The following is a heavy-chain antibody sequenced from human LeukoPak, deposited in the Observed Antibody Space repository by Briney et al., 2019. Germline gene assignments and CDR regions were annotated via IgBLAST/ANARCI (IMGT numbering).Heavy chain of an antibody. D-gene: IGHD3-3*01. CDR1: GEAIHNNNYY. CDR2: CYHNGRT. V-gene: IGHV4-39*01. Sequence: SKLWCSTCTVPGEAIHNNNYYWGCIRQPPRKGLEWIRACYHNGRTYFSTSLKSRGTISVDTSNNQFFLKLSSVTAADTAVYYCARITDRTIFGEIMHGFDIWGQGTPVTVSS. CDR3: ARITDRTIFGEIMHGFDI. J-gene: IGHJ3*02.